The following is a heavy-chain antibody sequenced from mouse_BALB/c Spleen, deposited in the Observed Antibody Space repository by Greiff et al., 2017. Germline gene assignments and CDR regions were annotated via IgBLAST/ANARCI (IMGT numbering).Heavy chain of an antibody. D-gene: IGHD1-1*02. Sequence: QVQLKESGAELAKPGASVKMSCKASGYTFTSYWMHWVKQRPGQGLEWIGYINPSTGYTEYNQKFKDKATLTADKSSSTAYMQLSSLTSEDSAVYYCARRWLGGNFDYWGQGTTLTVSS. CDR3: ARRWLGGNFDY. CDR1: GYTFTSYW. J-gene: IGHJ2*01. CDR2: INPSTGYT. V-gene: IGHV1-7*01.